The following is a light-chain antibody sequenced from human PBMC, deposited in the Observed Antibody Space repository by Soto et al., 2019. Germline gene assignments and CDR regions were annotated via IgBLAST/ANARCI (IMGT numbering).Light chain of an antibody. J-gene: IGKJ1*01. CDR2: AAS. V-gene: IGKV1-5*01. Sequence: DIQMTHSPSALCDGVGDRVSGTCRASQSISSWLAWYPQKPGKAPKLLIYAASSLESGVPSRFSGSGSGTEFTLTISSLQPDDFATYDCQQYNSYSWTFGQGTKVDIK. CDR3: QQYNSYSWT. CDR1: QSISSW.